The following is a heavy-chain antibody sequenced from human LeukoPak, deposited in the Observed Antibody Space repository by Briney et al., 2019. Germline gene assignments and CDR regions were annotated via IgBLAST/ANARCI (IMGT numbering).Heavy chain of an antibody. V-gene: IGHV4-39*01. Sequence: PSETLSLTCTVSVGSITSTNYYWGWIRQTPGKGLEWIGSISYSGSTYYNPSLKSRVIIYVDTSKNHCSLRLRSGTAADTAVYYCARHGGGWEPILFDSWGQGSLVTVSS. CDR1: VGSITSTNYY. D-gene: IGHD1-26*01. J-gene: IGHJ4*02. CDR2: ISYSGST. CDR3: ARHGGGWEPILFDS.